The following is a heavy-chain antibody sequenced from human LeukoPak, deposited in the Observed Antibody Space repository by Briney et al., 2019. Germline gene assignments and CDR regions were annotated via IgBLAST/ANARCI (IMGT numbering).Heavy chain of an antibody. Sequence: GGSLRLSCAASGFTFSSYAMSWVRQAPGKGLEWVSGISGSGGSTYYTDSVKGRLTISRDNSKNTLYLQMNSLRAEDTALYYCAKGIGVDIVATTPLDFWGQGTLVTVSP. CDR1: GFTFSSYA. CDR3: AKGIGVDIVATTPLDF. D-gene: IGHD5-12*01. J-gene: IGHJ4*02. V-gene: IGHV3-23*01. CDR2: ISGSGGST.